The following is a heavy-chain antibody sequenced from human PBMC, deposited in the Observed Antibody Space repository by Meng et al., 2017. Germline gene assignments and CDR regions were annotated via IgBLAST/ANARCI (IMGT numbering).Heavy chain of an antibody. CDR3: ATISPRDSSGLSFDY. J-gene: IGHJ4*02. V-gene: IGHV7-4-1*02. CDR1: GSTVPSYA. CDR2: INTNTGNP. Sequence: QVQLVQLGSGLKKPGASVKVSCKASGSTVPSYARNWVRQAPGQGLEWMGWINTNTGNPTYAQGFTGRFVFSLDTSVSTAYLQISSLKAEDTAVYYCATISPRDSSGLSFDYWGQGTLVTVSS. D-gene: IGHD3-22*01.